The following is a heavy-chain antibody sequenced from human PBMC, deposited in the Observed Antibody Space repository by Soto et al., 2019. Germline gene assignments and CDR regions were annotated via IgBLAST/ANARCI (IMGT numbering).Heavy chain of an antibody. D-gene: IGHD2-15*01. J-gene: IGHJ6*04. Sequence: EVHLVESGGGLVQPGGSLRLSCAASGFTVSSKYMSWVRQAPGKGLEWVSLIQSGGTTYYADYVKGRFTISRDSSKNMLHLQMDSLRAEDTAVYYCARDDILCSGGSCYGVPMEVWGKGTTVTVSA. CDR2: IQSGGTT. V-gene: IGHV3-66*01. CDR1: GFTVSSKY. CDR3: ARDDILCSGGSCYGVPMEV.